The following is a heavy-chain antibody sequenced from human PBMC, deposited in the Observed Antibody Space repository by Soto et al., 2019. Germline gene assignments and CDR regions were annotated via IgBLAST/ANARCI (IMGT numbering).Heavy chain of an antibody. D-gene: IGHD5-18*01. V-gene: IGHV4-34*01. J-gene: IGHJ6*02. Sequence: ETLSLTCVVYGGSLSGIYWTWVRQPPGRGLEWIGEVNHSGSTNYSPSLESRITISLDTSNNQFSLKLSSVTAADTAVYYCAKGPGYSFGYSVYYYYYGMDVWGQGTTVTVSS. CDR2: VNHSGST. CDR1: GGSLSGIY. CDR3: AKGPGYSFGYSVYYYYYGMDV.